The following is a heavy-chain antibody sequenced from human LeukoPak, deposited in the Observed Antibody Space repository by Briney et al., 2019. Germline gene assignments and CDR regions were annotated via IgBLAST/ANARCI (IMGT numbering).Heavy chain of an antibody. V-gene: IGHV3-30*02. J-gene: IGHJ4*02. Sequence: GGSLRLSCAASGFTFSSYGMHWVRQAPGKGLEWVAFIRYDGSNKYYADSVKGRFTISRDNSKNTLYLQMNSLRAEDTAVYYCAKDLGQAPGYFDYWGQGTLVTVSS. CDR1: GFTFSSYG. CDR3: AKDLGQAPGYFDY. CDR2: IRYDGSNK.